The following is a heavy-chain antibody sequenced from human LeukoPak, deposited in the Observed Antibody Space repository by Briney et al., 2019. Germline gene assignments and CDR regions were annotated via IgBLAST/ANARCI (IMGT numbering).Heavy chain of an antibody. V-gene: IGHV3-15*01. J-gene: IGHJ5*02. D-gene: IGHD2-15*01. Sequence: GGSLRLSCAASGFTFSNAWMSWVRQAPGKGLEWVGRIKSKTDGGTTDYAAPLKGRFTISRDDSKNTLYLQMNSLKTEDTAVYYCTTDGYCSGGSCYPNWFDPWGQGTLVTVSS. CDR2: IKSKTDGGTT. CDR3: TTDGYCSGGSCYPNWFDP. CDR1: GFTFSNAW.